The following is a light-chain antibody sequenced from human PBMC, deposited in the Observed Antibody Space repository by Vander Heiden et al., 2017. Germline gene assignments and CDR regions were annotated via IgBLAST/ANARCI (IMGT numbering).Light chain of an antibody. CDR2: RTY. J-gene: IGLJ1*01. Sequence: QAVLTQPPSVSGTPGPRVTLSCSGSRTNIGSNYVYWYQQFPGTAPKLLIYRTYQRPSGVPDRFSGSTSGPSASLAISGLRSEDEADYFCASWDDSLPEGVFGTGTKVTVL. CDR1: RTNIGSNY. CDR3: ASWDDSLPEGV. V-gene: IGLV1-47*01.